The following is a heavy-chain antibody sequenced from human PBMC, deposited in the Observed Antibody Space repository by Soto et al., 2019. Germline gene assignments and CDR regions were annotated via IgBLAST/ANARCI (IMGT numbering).Heavy chain of an antibody. CDR2: ISSSSSTI. CDR1: GFTFSSYS. Sequence: EVQLVESGGGLVQPGGSLRLSCAASGFTFSSYSMNWVRQAPGKGLEWVSYISSSSSTIYYADSVKGRFTIARDNAKNSLYLQMNSLRDEDTAVYYCARDVVIGRELLFDYWGQGTLVTVSS. CDR3: ARDVVIGRELLFDY. V-gene: IGHV3-48*02. J-gene: IGHJ4*02. D-gene: IGHD1-26*01.